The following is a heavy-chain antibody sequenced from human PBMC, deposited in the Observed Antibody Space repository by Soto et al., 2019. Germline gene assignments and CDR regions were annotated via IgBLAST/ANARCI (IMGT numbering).Heavy chain of an antibody. J-gene: IGHJ5*02. V-gene: IGHV3-49*03. CDR3: TRGWIFGPLINWFDP. CDR2: IRSRAYGGTT. Sequence: EVQLVESGGHMVQPGRSLRLSCTASGFTLGDNAMSWFRQAPGGGLEWVGFIRSRAYGGTTEYAASVKGRFTISRDDSNSIAYLQMNSLKTEDTALYYCTRGWIFGPLINWFDPWGQGTLVTVSS. CDR1: GFTLGDNA. D-gene: IGHD3-3*01.